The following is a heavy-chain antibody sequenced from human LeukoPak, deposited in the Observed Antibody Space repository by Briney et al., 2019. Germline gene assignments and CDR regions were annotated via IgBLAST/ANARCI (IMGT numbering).Heavy chain of an antibody. CDR3: ARARNYYDSSGYWP. V-gene: IGHV3-74*01. CDR2: ITNDGSST. CDR1: GPTFSSHW. J-gene: IGHJ5*02. D-gene: IGHD3-22*01. Sequence: GGSLRLSCAASGPTFSSHWMHWVRQAPGKGLVWVSRITNDGSSTTYADSVKGRFTISRDNAKNMLYLQVNSLRAEDTAVYYCARARNYYDSSGYWPWGQGTLVTVSS.